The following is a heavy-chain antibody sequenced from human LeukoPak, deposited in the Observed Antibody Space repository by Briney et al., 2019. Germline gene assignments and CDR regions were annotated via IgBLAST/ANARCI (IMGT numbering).Heavy chain of an antibody. CDR1: GRTFSNAW. D-gene: IGHD6-25*01. J-gene: IGHJ6*03. CDR3: TTDSGNWYFYYYYMDV. V-gene: IGHV3-15*01. Sequence: GGSLRLSCAASGRTFSNAWMSWVRQAPGKGLEWVGRIKSKSDGGTTDFAAPVKGRFTISRDDSQNTLSLQMTNLKTEDTAVYYCTTDSGNWYFYYYYMDVWGKGATVTVSS. CDR2: IKSKSDGGTT.